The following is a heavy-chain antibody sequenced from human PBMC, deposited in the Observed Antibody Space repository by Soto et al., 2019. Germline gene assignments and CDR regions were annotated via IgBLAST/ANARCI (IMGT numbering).Heavy chain of an antibody. D-gene: IGHD5-12*01. V-gene: IGHV3-30*19. CDR2: ISKNGDDQ. Sequence: QVQLVDSGGGVVQPGGSLRLSCATSGFTFSNLGMHWVRQAPGKALEWVGLISKNGDDQYYGDSVKGRFIISRDNSKKTLYLQLNSLRPDDTAVFYCAKDGYNAAFEVWGQGTLVIVSS. CDR1: GFTFSNLG. CDR3: AKDGYNAAFEV. J-gene: IGHJ3*01.